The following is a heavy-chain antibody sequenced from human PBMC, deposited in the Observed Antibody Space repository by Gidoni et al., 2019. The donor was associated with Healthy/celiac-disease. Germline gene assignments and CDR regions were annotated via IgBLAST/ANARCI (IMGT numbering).Heavy chain of an antibody. Sequence: QVQLQQWGAGLLKPSEPLSITCAVSGGSFSGYYWSWIRQPPGKGLEWLGEINHSGSTNYNPSLKSRVTISVDTSKNQFSLKLSSVTAADTAVYYCASHFCSGGSCYRAFDYWGQGTLVTVSS. J-gene: IGHJ4*02. CDR1: GGSFSGYY. CDR2: INHSGST. D-gene: IGHD2-15*01. CDR3: ASHFCSGGSCYRAFDY. V-gene: IGHV4-34*01.